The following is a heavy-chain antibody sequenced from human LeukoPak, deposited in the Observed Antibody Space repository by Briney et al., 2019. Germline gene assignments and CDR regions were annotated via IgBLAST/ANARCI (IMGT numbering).Heavy chain of an antibody. J-gene: IGHJ5*02. D-gene: IGHD6-19*01. Sequence: GESLKISCKGSGYSFTSYWIGWVRQMPGKGLEWMGIIYPGDSDTRYSPSFQGQVTISTDKSISTAYLQWSSLKASDTAMYYCARRIAVAGPVPSWCDPWGQGTLVRVSS. CDR2: IYPGDSDT. CDR1: GYSFTSYW. CDR3: ARRIAVAGPVPSWCDP. V-gene: IGHV5-51*01.